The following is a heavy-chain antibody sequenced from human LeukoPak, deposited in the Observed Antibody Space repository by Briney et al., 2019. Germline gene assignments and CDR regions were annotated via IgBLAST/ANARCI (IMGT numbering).Heavy chain of an antibody. J-gene: IGHJ4*02. Sequence: GGSLRLSCAASGFTFSSYSMNWVRQAPGKGLEWVSYISSSSSTIYYADSVRGRFTISRDNAKNSLYLQMNSLRAEDTAVYYCARGSYDYFDYWGQGTLVTVSS. CDR1: GFTFSSYS. D-gene: IGHD4-17*01. CDR3: ARGSYDYFDY. CDR2: ISSSSSTI. V-gene: IGHV3-48*01.